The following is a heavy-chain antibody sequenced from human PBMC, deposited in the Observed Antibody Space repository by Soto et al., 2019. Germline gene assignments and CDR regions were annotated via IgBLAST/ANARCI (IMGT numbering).Heavy chain of an antibody. D-gene: IGHD2-2*01. J-gene: IGHJ6*02. CDR3: ARHNPSRQTFYYYYYGMDV. CDR1: GGSISNYY. CDR2: IYYSGST. Sequence: SETLSLTCIVSGGSISNYYWSWIRQPPGKGLEWIGYIYYSGSTNYNPSLKSRVTISVDTSKNQFSLKLSSVTAADTAVYYCARHNPSRQTFYYYYYGMDVWGQGTTVTVSS. V-gene: IGHV4-59*08.